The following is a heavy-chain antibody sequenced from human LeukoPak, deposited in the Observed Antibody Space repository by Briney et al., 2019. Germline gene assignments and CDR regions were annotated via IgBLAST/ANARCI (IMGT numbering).Heavy chain of an antibody. Sequence: APVKVSCKASGGYYIYWVRQAPGQGLEWMGWINPDNGGTNYAQKFQGRVTVTWDTSITTAYMELSSLKSDDTAVYYCTREGSLGFDYWGQGTLVTVSS. V-gene: IGHV1-2*02. CDR3: TREGSLGFDY. CDR1: GGYY. CDR2: INPDNGGT. D-gene: IGHD3-10*01. J-gene: IGHJ4*02.